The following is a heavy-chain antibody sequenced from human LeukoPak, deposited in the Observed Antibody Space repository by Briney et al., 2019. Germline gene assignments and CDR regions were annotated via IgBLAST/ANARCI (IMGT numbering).Heavy chain of an antibody. CDR1: GFILSNYG. Sequence: GGSLRLSCAASGFILSNYGMSWVRQAPEKGLEWVSAISGSGGSTYYADSVKGRFTISRDNSKNTLYLQMNSLRAEDTAVYYCAKDLSVIVVVPAALDAFDIWGQGTMVTVSS. J-gene: IGHJ3*02. V-gene: IGHV3-23*01. D-gene: IGHD2-2*01. CDR2: ISGSGGST. CDR3: AKDLSVIVVVPAALDAFDI.